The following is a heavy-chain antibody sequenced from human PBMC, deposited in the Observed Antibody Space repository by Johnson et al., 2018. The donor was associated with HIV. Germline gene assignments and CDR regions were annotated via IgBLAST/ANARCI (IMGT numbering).Heavy chain of an antibody. CDR2: IGAAGDT. CDR3: ARAPQTYNWNYMMAFDM. J-gene: IGHJ3*02. CDR1: GFPFKNFD. V-gene: IGHV3-13*01. Sequence: VQLVESGGGLEQPGGSLRLSCAASGFPFKNFDLHCVRHPTGKGLQWVSIIGAAGDTFCPGSVKGRFTISRDNAKNSLYLQMNSLRAEDTAVYYCARAPQTYNWNYMMAFDMWGQGTMVTVSS. D-gene: IGHD1-7*01.